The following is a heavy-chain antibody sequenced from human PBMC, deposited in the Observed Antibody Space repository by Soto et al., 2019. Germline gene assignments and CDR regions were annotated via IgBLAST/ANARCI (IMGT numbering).Heavy chain of an antibody. CDR1: GYSFNSYW. CDR3: ARAHGPTVSGYRRYLDY. Sequence: GESLKISCKGSGYSFNSYWIGWVRQMPGKGLEWVGIIYPGDSDTRYSPSFQGQGTISADKSISTAYLQWSSLKASDAAMYYCARAHGPTVSGYRRYLDYWGQGTLVTVSS. V-gene: IGHV5-51*01. J-gene: IGHJ4*02. D-gene: IGHD4-17*01. CDR2: IYPGDSDT.